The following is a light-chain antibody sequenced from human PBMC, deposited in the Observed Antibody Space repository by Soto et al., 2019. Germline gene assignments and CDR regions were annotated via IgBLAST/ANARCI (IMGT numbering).Light chain of an antibody. CDR1: QSFRGL. V-gene: IGKV3-11*01. CDR3: QQRHMWTIT. CDR2: DAY. Sequence: EVVLAQSPVTLSLSPGERATVSCRASQSFRGLLAWYQQKPGQAPRXXIYDAYNRATGIPPRFSGSGSGTEFTLTISSLEPEDSAVYYCQQRHMWTITFGQGTRLENK. J-gene: IGKJ5*01.